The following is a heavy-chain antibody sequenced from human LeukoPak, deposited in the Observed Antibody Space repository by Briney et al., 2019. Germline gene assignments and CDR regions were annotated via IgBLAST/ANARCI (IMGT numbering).Heavy chain of an antibody. Sequence: SETLSLTCTVYGESFSGYYWTWIRQPPGKGLEWIGEISQSGSTNYNPSLKGRVTMSVDTSKKQFSLKLNSVTAADTAVYYCARGRYCSGGSCYYYWGQGTLVTVSS. D-gene: IGHD2-15*01. CDR3: ARGRYCSGGSCYYY. V-gene: IGHV4-34*01. CDR1: GESFSGYY. CDR2: ISQSGST. J-gene: IGHJ4*02.